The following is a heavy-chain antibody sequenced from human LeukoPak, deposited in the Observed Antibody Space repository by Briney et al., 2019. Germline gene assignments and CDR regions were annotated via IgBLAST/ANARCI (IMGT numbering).Heavy chain of an antibody. Sequence: GGSLRLSCAASGFTFSTHAMTWVRQTPGKGLEWVTTIRGNVDTTHYADSVKGRFTISRDNSKNTLYLQMNSLRAEDTAIYYCAKGQELDDGVFDSWGQGALVTVSS. CDR2: IRGNVDTT. CDR1: GFTFSTHA. J-gene: IGHJ4*02. CDR3: AKGQELDDGVFDS. V-gene: IGHV3-23*01. D-gene: IGHD4-17*01.